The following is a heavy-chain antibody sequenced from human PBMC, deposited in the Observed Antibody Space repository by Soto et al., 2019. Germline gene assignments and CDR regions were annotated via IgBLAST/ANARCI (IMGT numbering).Heavy chain of an antibody. CDR3: ARNFLNHYSNYPLNC. CDR1: GFTFSSYG. Sequence: QVPLVESGGGVVQPGRSLRLSCAASGFTFSSYGMHWVRQAPGKGLEWVAVISFDGSNKYYADSVKGRFTISRDNSKNTLYLQMDSLRAEDTAVYYCARNFLNHYSNYPLNCWGQGTLVTVSS. D-gene: IGHD4-4*01. J-gene: IGHJ4*02. V-gene: IGHV3-30*03. CDR2: ISFDGSNK.